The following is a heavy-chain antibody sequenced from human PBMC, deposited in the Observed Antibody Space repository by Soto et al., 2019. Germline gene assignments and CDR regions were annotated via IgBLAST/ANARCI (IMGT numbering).Heavy chain of an antibody. V-gene: IGHV3-33*01. CDR1: GFTFSSYG. J-gene: IGHJ3*02. D-gene: IGHD6-13*01. CDR2: IWYDGSNK. CDR3: ARDRKAAAIQSAFDI. Sequence: GGSLRLSCAASGFTFSSYGMHWVRQAPGKGLEWVAVIWYDGSNKYYADSVKGRFTISRDNSKNTLYLQMNSLRAEDTAVYYCARDRKAAAIQSAFDIWGQGTMVTVSS.